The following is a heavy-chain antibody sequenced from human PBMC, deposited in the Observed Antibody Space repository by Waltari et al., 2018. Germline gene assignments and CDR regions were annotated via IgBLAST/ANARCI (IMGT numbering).Heavy chain of an antibody. V-gene: IGHV4-39*01. CDR3: ARQTWIQLWLYAFDI. J-gene: IGHJ3*02. D-gene: IGHD5-18*01. CDR2: IYYSGST. CDR1: GGSIRSSSYY. Sequence: QLQLQESGPGLVKPSETLSPTCTVSGGSIRSSSYYWGWIRQPPGKGLEWIGSIYYSGSTYYNPSLKSRVTISVDTSKNQFSLKLSSVTAADTAVYYCARQTWIQLWLYAFDIWGQGTMVTVSS.